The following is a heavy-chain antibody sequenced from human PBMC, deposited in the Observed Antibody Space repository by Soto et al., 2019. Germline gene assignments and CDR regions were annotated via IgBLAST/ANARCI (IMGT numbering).Heavy chain of an antibody. CDR1: GYTFTSYA. V-gene: IGHV1-3*01. CDR2: INSGNGHT. Sequence: QVQLVQSGAEVKKPGDSVKVSCTASGYTFTSYAMHWVRQAPGQRLEWRGWINSGNGHTKYSQKFRGRITITRDTSASKAYMELSTLRSEDTAVDYCARDLFMHVWGDWSSVTVSS. CDR3: ARDLFMHV. J-gene: IGHJ6*03.